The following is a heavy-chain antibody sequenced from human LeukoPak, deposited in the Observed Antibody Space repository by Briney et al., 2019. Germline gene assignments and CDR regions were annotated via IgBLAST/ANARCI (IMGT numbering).Heavy chain of an antibody. CDR2: ISHRGST. J-gene: IGHJ4*02. Sequence: GSLRLSCAASGFTFSSYSMNWVRQPPGKGLEWIGEISHRGSTNYNPSLKSRVTISVDTSKNQFSLKLSSVTAADTAVYYCASDTGAEYCTNGVCYTGPGYYFDYWGQGTLVTVSS. CDR3: ASDTGAEYCTNGVCYTGPGYYFDY. D-gene: IGHD2-8*01. V-gene: IGHV4-34*01. CDR1: GFTFSSYS.